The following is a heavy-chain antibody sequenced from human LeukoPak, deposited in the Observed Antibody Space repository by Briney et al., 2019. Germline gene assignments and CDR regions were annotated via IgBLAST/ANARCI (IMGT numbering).Heavy chain of an antibody. CDR1: GGSISAYY. CDR2: IYTSGNT. J-gene: IGHJ2*01. D-gene: IGHD4-17*01. V-gene: IGHV4-4*07. Sequence: SETLSLTCTVSGGSISAYYRSWIRQPAGKGLEWIGHIYTSGNTDYNPSLESRVTMSVDTSKNQFSLKLSSVTATDTAVYYCARCYGSYWYFDLWGRGTLVTVSS. CDR3: ARCYGSYWYFDL.